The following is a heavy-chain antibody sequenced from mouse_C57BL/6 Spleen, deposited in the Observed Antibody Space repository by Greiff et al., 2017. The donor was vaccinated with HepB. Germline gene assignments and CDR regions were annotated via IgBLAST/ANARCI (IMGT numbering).Heavy chain of an antibody. D-gene: IGHD2-1*01. CDR1: GYSITSGYY. CDR3: AFIYYGNLYYAMDY. Sequence: DVQLQESGPGLVKPSQSLSLTCSVTGYSITSGYYWNWIRQFPGNKLEWMGYISYDGSNNYNPSLKNRISITRDTSKNQFFLKLNSVTTEDTATYYCAFIYYGNLYYAMDYWGQGTSVTVSS. CDR2: ISYDGSN. J-gene: IGHJ4*01. V-gene: IGHV3-6*01.